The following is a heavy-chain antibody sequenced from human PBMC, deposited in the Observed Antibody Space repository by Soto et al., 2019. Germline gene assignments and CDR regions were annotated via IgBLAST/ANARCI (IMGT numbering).Heavy chain of an antibody. Sequence: GASVKVSCKASGYTFTSYYMHWVRQAPGQGLEWMGIINPSGGSTSYAQKFQGRVTMTRDTSTSTVYMELSSLRSEDTAVYYCARSPPNTIFGVVITAPPPYYYYGMDVWGQGTTVTVSS. CDR3: ARSPPNTIFGVVITAPPPYYYYGMDV. V-gene: IGHV1-46*01. CDR1: GYTFTSYY. J-gene: IGHJ6*02. D-gene: IGHD3-3*01. CDR2: INPSGGST.